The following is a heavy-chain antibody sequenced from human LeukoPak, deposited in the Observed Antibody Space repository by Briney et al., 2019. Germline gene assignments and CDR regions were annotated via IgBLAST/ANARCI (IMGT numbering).Heavy chain of an antibody. V-gene: IGHV3-7*01. J-gene: IGHJ4*02. Sequence: GGSLRLSCAASGFTFSSYWMSWVRQAPGKGLEWVANIKQDGSEKYYVDSVKGRFTISRDNAKNSLYLQMNSLRAEDTAVYYCXRDXFNGSGSYYYLYWGQGTLVTVSS. CDR1: GFTFSSYW. CDR2: IKQDGSEK. CDR3: XRDXFNGSGSYYYLY. D-gene: IGHD3-10*01.